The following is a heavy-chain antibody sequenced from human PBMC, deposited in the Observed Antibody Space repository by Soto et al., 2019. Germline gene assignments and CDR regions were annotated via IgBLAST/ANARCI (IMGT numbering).Heavy chain of an antibody. Sequence: SETLSLTCAVSGGSISGGGYSRSWIRQPPGKGLEWIGYIYHSGSTYYNPSLKSRVTISVDRSKNQFSLKLSSVTAADTAVYYCARGPLTMDVWGQGTTVTVS. CDR2: IYHSGST. CDR1: GGSISGGGYS. V-gene: IGHV4-30-2*01. CDR3: ARGPLTMDV. J-gene: IGHJ6*02.